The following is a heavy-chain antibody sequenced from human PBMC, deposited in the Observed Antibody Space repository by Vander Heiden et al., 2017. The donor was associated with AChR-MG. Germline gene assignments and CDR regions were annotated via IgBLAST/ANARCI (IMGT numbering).Heavy chain of an antibody. J-gene: IGHJ3*02. CDR2: ISYDGSNK. CDR3: AGDNFSGSTYYDFWSSDAFDI. CDR1: GFTFSSYG. V-gene: IGHV3-30*03. D-gene: IGHD3-3*01. Sequence: QVQLVESGGGVVQPGRSLRLSCAASGFTFSSYGMHWVRQAPGKGLEWVAVISYDGSNKYYADSVKGRFTISRDNSKNTLYLQMNSLRAEDTAVYYCAGDNFSGSTYYDFWSSDAFDIWGQGTMVTVSS.